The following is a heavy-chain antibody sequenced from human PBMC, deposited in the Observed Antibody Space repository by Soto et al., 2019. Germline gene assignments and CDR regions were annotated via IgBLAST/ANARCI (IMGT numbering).Heavy chain of an antibody. J-gene: IGHJ3*02. D-gene: IGHD6-19*01. CDR3: ARADIGSSGWYDAFDI. CDR1: GFTFSSYS. CDR2: ISSSSSYI. Sequence: PGGSLRLSCAASGFTFSSYSMTWVRQAPGKGLEWVSSISSSSSYIYYADSVKGRFTISRDNAKNSLYLQMNSLRAEDTAVYYCARADIGSSGWYDAFDIWGQGTMVTVSS. V-gene: IGHV3-21*01.